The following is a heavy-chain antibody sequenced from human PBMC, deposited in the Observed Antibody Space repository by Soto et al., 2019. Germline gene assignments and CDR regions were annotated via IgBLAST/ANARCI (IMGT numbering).Heavy chain of an antibody. CDR2: IIPILGIA. Sequence: QVQLVQSGAEVKKPGSSVKVSCKASGGTFSSYTISWVRQAPGQGIEWMGRIIPILGIANYAQKLQGRVTITSDKSTSTAYMDLSSLRPEDKAVYYYSRDSSYPPTIWFQGTMVTVSS. CDR3: SRDSSYPPTI. CDR1: GGTFSSYT. V-gene: IGHV1-69*08. J-gene: IGHJ3*02. D-gene: IGHD3-16*01.